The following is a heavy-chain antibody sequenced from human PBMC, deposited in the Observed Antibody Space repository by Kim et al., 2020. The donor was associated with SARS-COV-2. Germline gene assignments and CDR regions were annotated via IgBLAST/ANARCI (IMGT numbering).Heavy chain of an antibody. CDR1: GYTFTSYY. CDR2: INPSSGST. D-gene: IGHD3-10*01. J-gene: IGHJ6*02. CDR3: ARGGLWFGECYLKSDNDYGMDV. V-gene: IGHV1-46*01. Sequence: ASVKVSCKASGYTFTSYYMNWVRQAPGQGLEWMGIINPSSGSTSYAQKLQGRVTMTRDTSTSTVYMELSSLRSEDTAVYYCARGGLWFGECYLKSDNDYGMDVWGQGTTVTVSS.